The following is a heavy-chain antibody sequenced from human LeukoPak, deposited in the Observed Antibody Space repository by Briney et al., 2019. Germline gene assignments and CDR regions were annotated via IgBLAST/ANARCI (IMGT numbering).Heavy chain of an antibody. CDR2: ISYDGSNK. J-gene: IGHJ3*02. D-gene: IGHD6-13*01. CDR1: GFTFSSYA. V-gene: IGHV3-30*04. CDR3: AKDGGISKGAFDI. Sequence: GRSLRLSCAASGFTFSSYAMHWVRQAPGKGLDWVAVISYDGSNKYYADSVKGRFTISRDNSKNTLYLQINGLRAEDTAVYYCAKDGGISKGAFDIWGQGTTVTVSS.